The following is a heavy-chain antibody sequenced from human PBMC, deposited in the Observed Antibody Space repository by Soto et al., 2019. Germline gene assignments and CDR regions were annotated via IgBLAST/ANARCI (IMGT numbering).Heavy chain of an antibody. CDR1: GYTFTSYD. Sequence: QVQLVQSGAEVKKPGASVKVSCKASGYTFTSYDINWVRQATGQGLEWMGWMNPNSGNTGYAQKFQGRVTMTRNTSISTAYRELSSLRSEDTAVYYCTWSNYYYYYMDVWGKGTTVTVSS. J-gene: IGHJ6*03. CDR3: TWSNYYYYYMDV. CDR2: MNPNSGNT. V-gene: IGHV1-8*01. D-gene: IGHD1-26*01.